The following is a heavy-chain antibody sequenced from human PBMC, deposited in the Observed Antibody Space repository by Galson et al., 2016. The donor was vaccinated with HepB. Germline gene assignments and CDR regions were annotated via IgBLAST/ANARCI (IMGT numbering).Heavy chain of an antibody. J-gene: IGHJ6*02. CDR3: ARSEVRYFDWLSYYYYYAMDV. V-gene: IGHV1-8*01. CDR2: MNPNSGNT. CDR1: GYTFSSYD. Sequence: SVKVSCKASGYTFSSYDISWVRQATGHGLEWMGWMNPNSGNTGYAQKFQGRVTMTRNTSISTAYLELSSLRSEDTAVYYCARSEVRYFDWLSYYYYYAMDVWGQGTTVTVSS. D-gene: IGHD3-9*01.